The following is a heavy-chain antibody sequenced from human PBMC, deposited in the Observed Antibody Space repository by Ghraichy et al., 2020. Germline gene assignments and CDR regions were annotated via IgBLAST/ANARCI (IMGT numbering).Heavy chain of an antibody. D-gene: IGHD6-19*01. CDR2: INSDGSST. J-gene: IGHJ6*02. V-gene: IGHV3-74*01. CDR3: ASVYSSGWYRNYYYGMDV. Sequence: GGSLRLSCAASGFTFSSYWMHWVRQAPGKGLVWVSRINSDGSSTSYADSVKGRFTISRDNAKNTLYLQMNSLRAEDTAVYYCASVYSSGWYRNYYYGMDVWGQGTTVTVSS. CDR1: GFTFSSYW.